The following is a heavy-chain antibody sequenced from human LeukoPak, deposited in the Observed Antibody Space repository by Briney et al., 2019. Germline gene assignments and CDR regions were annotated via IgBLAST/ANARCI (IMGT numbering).Heavy chain of an antibody. CDR2: ISSSSSYI. Sequence: GGSLRLSCAASGFTFSSYSMNWVRQAPGKGLEWVSSISSSSSYIYYADSVKGRFTISRDNAKNSPYLQMNSLRAEDTAVYYCARIGSGNDYYFDYWGQGTLVTVSS. J-gene: IGHJ4*02. CDR1: GFTFSSYS. D-gene: IGHD5-12*01. V-gene: IGHV3-21*01. CDR3: ARIGSGNDYYFDY.